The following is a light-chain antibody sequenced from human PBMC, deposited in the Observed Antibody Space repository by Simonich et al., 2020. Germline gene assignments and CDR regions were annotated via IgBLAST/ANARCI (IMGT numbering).Light chain of an antibody. CDR2: AAS. J-gene: IGKJ1*01. V-gene: IGKV1-39*01. Sequence: DIQMTQSPSSLSASVGDRVTITCRASKSISSYLNWYQQKPGKAPKLLIYAASSLQSVVPSRFSGSGSGTDFTLTISSLQPEDFATYYCQQSYSTPPTFGQGTKVEIK. CDR3: QQSYSTPPT. CDR1: KSISSY.